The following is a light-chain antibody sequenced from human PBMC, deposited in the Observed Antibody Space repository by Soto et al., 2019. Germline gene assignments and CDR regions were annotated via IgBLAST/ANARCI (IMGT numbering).Light chain of an antibody. CDR3: QQYGSSGT. CDR1: QSVSNNY. V-gene: IGKV3-20*01. CDR2: GAS. J-gene: IGKJ1*01. Sequence: EIVLTKSTGTLSLSPGERATLSCRASQSVSNNYLAWYQQKPGQAPRLLIYGASNRATGIPDRFSGSGSGTDFTLTISRLEPEDFAVYYCQQYGSSGTFGQGTKVDI.